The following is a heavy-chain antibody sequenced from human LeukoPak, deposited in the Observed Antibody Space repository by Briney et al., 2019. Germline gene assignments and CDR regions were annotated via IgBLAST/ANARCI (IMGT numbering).Heavy chain of an antibody. J-gene: IGHJ4*02. CDR2: IIPIFGTA. D-gene: IGHD1-26*01. Sequence: GSSVKVSCKASGGTFSSYAISWVRQAPGQGLEWMGGIIPIFGTANYAQKFQGRVTITTDESTSTAYMELSSLRAEDAAVYYCAKDLGWELPDYWGQGTLVTVSS. CDR3: AKDLGWELPDY. CDR1: GGTFSSYA. V-gene: IGHV1-69*05.